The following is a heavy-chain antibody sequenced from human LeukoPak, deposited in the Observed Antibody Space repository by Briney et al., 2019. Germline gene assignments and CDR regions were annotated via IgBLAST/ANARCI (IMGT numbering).Heavy chain of an antibody. V-gene: IGHV4-38-2*02. D-gene: IGHD1-7*01. J-gene: IGHJ4*02. CDR2: IYHSGST. CDR3: ARKKITGTTAMGFDY. Sequence: PSETLSLTCTVSGYSISSGYYWGWIRQPPGEGLEWIGSIYHSGSTYYNPSLKSRVTISVDTSKNQFSLKLSSVTAADTAVYYCARKKITGTTAMGFDYWGQGTLVTVSS. CDR1: GYSISSGYY.